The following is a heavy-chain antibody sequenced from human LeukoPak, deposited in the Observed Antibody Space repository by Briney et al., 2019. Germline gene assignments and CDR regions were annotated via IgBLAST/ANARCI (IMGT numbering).Heavy chain of an antibody. CDR2: IYSGGST. V-gene: IGHV3-66*01. CDR3: ARGGTIAVAGIDY. D-gene: IGHD6-19*01. CDR1: GFTVSSNY. Sequence: PGGSLRLSCAASGFTVSSNYMSWVRQAPGKGLEWVSVIYSGGSTYYADSVKGRFTISRDNSKNTLYLQMNSLRAEDTAVYYCARGGTIAVAGIDYWGQGTLVTVSS. J-gene: IGHJ4*02.